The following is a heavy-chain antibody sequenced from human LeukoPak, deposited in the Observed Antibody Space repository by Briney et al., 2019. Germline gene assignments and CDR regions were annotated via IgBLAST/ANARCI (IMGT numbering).Heavy chain of an antibody. Sequence: ASVKVSCKASGYTFTSYAMYWVRQAPGQRLEWMGWINAGNGNTKYSQKFQGRVTITRDTSASTAYMELSSLRSEDTAVYYCARDRWYYGSGSPNDYWGQGTLVTVSS. CDR3: ARDRWYYGSGSPNDY. CDR2: INAGNGNT. CDR1: GYTFTSYA. V-gene: IGHV1-3*01. J-gene: IGHJ4*02. D-gene: IGHD3-10*01.